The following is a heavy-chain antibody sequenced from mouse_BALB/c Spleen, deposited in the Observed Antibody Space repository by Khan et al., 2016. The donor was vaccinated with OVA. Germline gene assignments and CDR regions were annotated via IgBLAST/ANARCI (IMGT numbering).Heavy chain of an antibody. CDR1: GYTFTDYA. CDR2: ISSYYGVP. Sequence: QVQLQQSGAELVRPGVSLKISCKGSGYTFTDYAMHWVKQSHAKSLEWIGVISSYYGVPDYIQKFKGKATMTVDRSSSTAYLELARLTSEDSAIYYCAKGGKFAYWGQGTLVTVSA. J-gene: IGHJ3*01. D-gene: IGHD1-1*02. V-gene: IGHV1S137*01. CDR3: AKGGKFAY.